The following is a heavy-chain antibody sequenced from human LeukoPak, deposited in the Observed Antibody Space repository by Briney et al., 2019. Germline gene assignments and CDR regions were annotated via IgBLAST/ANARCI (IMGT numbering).Heavy chain of an antibody. V-gene: IGHV4-59*01. CDR1: GGSISSYY. J-gene: IGHJ4*02. CDR3: ARTTVVTKFDY. CDR2: IYYSGST. Sequence: SETLSLTCTDSGGSISSYYWSWIRQPPGKGLEWIGYIYYSGSTNYNPSLKSRVTISVDTSKNQFSLKLSSVTAADTAVYYCARTTVVTKFDYWGQGTLVTVSS. D-gene: IGHD4-23*01.